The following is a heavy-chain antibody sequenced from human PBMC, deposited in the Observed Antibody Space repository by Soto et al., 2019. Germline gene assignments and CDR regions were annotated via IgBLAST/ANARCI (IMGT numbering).Heavy chain of an antibody. Sequence: SETLSLTCAVYGGSFSGYYWTWIRQPPGKGLEWIGEINHSGSTNYIPSLKSRVSISVDMSKNQFSLKLTSVTAADTAVYYCARGRDYDLWSAYPGDFDYWGQGSLVTVSS. CDR2: INHSGST. CDR1: GGSFSGYY. D-gene: IGHD3-3*01. V-gene: IGHV4-34*01. J-gene: IGHJ4*02. CDR3: ARGRDYDLWSAYPGDFDY.